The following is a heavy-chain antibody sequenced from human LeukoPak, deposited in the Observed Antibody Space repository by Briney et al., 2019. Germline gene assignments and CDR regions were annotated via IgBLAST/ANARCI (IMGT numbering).Heavy chain of an antibody. CDR1: GFTFSNHA. D-gene: IGHD6-19*01. CDR3: AKDITGHNRGWYDY. Sequence: GGSLRLSCAASGFTFSNHAMSWVRQAPGKGLECVSAISGSGGSTYYADSVKGRITISRDNSKNTLYLQMNSLRVEDTAVYYCAKDITGHNRGWYDYWGQGTLVTVSS. V-gene: IGHV3-23*01. J-gene: IGHJ4*02. CDR2: ISGSGGST.